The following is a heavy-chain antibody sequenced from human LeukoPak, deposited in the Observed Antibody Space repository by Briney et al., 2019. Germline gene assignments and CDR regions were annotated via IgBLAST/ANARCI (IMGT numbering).Heavy chain of an antibody. D-gene: IGHD3-3*01. Sequence: QSGGSLRLSCAAAGFTFSNYGMHWVRQAPGEGLEWVAVISHDGSSEYYGDSVQGRFTISRDNSKNTLYLQMNSLRPEDTAVYYCARSAKAYYDFWSGYYPTDYWGQGTLVTVSS. J-gene: IGHJ4*02. CDR3: ARSAKAYYDFWSGYYPTDY. V-gene: IGHV3-30*03. CDR2: ISHDGSSE. CDR1: GFTFSNYG.